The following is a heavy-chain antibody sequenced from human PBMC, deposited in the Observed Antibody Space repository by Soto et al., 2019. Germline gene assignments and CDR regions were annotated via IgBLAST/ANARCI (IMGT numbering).Heavy chain of an antibody. V-gene: IGHV1-69*12. Sequence: QVQLMQSGAEVKKPGSSVKVSCKASGGTFSTSAISWVRQAPGEGLEWVGGIMPVFATPDYAQKFQGRVTISADEYKTTAYLELTSLTTDDTAVYYCARDKDRQQLGGNYYYILDVWGQGTAITVSS. CDR1: GGTFSTSA. J-gene: IGHJ6*02. CDR2: IMPVFATP. CDR3: ARDKDRQQLGGNYYYILDV. D-gene: IGHD3-3*02.